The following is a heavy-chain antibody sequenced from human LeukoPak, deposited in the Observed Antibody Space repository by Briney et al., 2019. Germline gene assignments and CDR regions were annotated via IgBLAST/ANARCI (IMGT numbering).Heavy chain of an antibody. D-gene: IGHD1-1*01. CDR2: TYYRSKWYN. J-gene: IGHJ4*02. V-gene: IGHV6-1*01. CDR1: GDTVSGNSVA. CDR3: AREHQLVFDY. Sequence: SQTLSLTCAISGDTVSGNSVAWNWIRQSPSRGLEWLGRTYYRSKWYNDYAVSVKSRMIINPDTSTNQFSLQLNSVTPEDTAVYYRAREHQLVFDYWGQGTLVTVSS.